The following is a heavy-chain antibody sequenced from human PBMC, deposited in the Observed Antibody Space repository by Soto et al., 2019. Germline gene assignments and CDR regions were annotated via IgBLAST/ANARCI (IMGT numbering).Heavy chain of an antibody. CDR1: GFTFSSYA. V-gene: IGHV3-23*01. Sequence: GGSLRLSCAASGFTFSSYAMSWVRQAPGKGLEWVSAISGSGGSTYYADSVKGRFTISRDNSKNTLYLQMNSLRAEDTAVYYCAKVRHDYGDQGLDYWGQGTLVTVSS. J-gene: IGHJ4*02. CDR2: ISGSGGST. CDR3: AKVRHDYGDQGLDY. D-gene: IGHD4-17*01.